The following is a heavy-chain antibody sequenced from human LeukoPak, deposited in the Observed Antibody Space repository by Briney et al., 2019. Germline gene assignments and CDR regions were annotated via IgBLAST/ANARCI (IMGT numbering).Heavy chain of an antibody. CDR1: GFTFDGYT. Sequence: GGSLRLSCAASGFTFDGYTMHWVRQAPGSGLEWVSLISWDGGSTYYADSVKGRFTISRDNRKNSLYLQMNSLRTEDTALYYCAKLQATTGTTRDAFDIWGQGTMVTVSS. V-gene: IGHV3-43*01. CDR2: ISWDGGST. D-gene: IGHD1-1*01. J-gene: IGHJ3*02. CDR3: AKLQATTGTTRDAFDI.